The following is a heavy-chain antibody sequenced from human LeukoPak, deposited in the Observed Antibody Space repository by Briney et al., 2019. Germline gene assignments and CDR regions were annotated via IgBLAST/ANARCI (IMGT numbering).Heavy chain of an antibody. CDR3: VRVAVAGNLNNWFDP. V-gene: IGHV3-33*01. CDR1: GFTFSNYG. J-gene: IGHJ5*02. D-gene: IGHD6-19*01. Sequence: GRSLRLSCAASGFTFSNYGMHCVRQAPGKGLEWVAVIWYDGSNKYYADSVKGRFTISRDNSKNTLYLQMNSLRAEDTAVYYCVRVAVAGNLNNWFDPWGQGTLVTVSS. CDR2: IWYDGSNK.